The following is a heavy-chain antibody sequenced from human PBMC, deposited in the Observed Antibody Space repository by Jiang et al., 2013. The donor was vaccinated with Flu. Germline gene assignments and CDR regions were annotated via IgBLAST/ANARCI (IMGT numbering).Heavy chain of an antibody. J-gene: IGHJ2*01. D-gene: IGHD3-3*01. V-gene: IGHV4-30-4*08. CDR2: IYYSGST. Sequence: GSGLVKPSQTLSLTCSVSGGSISSGDHYWSWIRQPPGKGLEWIGYIYYSGSTYYNPSLKSRVTISVDTSKNQFSLKLSSVTAADTAVYYCATTISGVVTRPYWYFDLWGRGTLVTVSS. CDR3: ATTISGVVTRPYWYFDL. CDR1: GGSISSGDHY.